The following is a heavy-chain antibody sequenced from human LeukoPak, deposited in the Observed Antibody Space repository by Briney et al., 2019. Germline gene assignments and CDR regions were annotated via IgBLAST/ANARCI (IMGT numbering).Heavy chain of an antibody. Sequence: GGSLRLSCVASGFTFSSYAMSWVRQAPGQGLELVSAIRESGGSTHYADSVKGRFTISRDNSKNTLYLQMNSLRAEDTAVYYCAKTKPYGTTWYGGIDWGQGALVTVSS. J-gene: IGHJ4*02. D-gene: IGHD6-13*01. CDR2: IRESGGST. V-gene: IGHV3-23*01. CDR3: AKTKPYGTTWYGGID. CDR1: GFTFSSYA.